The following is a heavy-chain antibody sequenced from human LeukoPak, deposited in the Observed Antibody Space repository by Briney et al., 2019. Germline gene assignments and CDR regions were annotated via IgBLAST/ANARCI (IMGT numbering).Heavy chain of an antibody. J-gene: IGHJ5*02. CDR2: ISHSGST. CDR1: GGSFSAYY. D-gene: IGHD2-2*01. V-gene: IGHV4-34*01. CDR3: ARRKRSGCSSTSCLLNWFDP. Sequence: PSETLSLTCAVYGGSFSAYYCHWIRQPPGKGLEWIGEISHSGSTNYNPSLKSRVTISVDTSKNQFSLKLSSVTAADTAVYYCARRKRSGCSSTSCLLNWFDPWGQGTLVTVSS.